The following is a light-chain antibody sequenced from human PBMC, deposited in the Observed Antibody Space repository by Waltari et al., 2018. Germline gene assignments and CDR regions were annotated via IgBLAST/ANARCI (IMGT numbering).Light chain of an antibody. CDR2: GAS. J-gene: IGKJ2*01. CDR1: QSVSRSR. Sequence: EVVLTQSPATLSLSPGERATPSCRASQSVSRSRVAWYLHKPGQAPRLPIYGASGRATGIPDRFSGSGSGTDFSLTISRVEPEDFAVYYCQQYGSSVMYTFGQGTKLEIK. CDR3: QQYGSSVMYT. V-gene: IGKV3-20*01.